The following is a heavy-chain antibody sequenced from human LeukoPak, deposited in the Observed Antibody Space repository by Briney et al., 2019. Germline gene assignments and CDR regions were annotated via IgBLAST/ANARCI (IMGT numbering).Heavy chain of an antibody. Sequence: ASVKVSCKASGYTFTGYYMHWVRQAPGQGLEWMGWINPNSGGTNYAQKFQGRVTMTRDTSISTAYMELSRLRSDDTAVYYCASEPRRYCSSTSCYYDYWGRGTLVTVSS. J-gene: IGHJ4*02. D-gene: IGHD2-2*01. CDR1: GYTFTGYY. CDR2: INPNSGGT. V-gene: IGHV1-2*02. CDR3: ASEPRRYCSSTSCYYDY.